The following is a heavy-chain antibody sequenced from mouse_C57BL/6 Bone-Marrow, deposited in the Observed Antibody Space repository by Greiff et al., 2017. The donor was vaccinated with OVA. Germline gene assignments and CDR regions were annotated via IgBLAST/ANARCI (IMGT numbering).Heavy chain of an antibody. D-gene: IGHD2-4*01. Sequence: EVKLMESGAELVRPGASVKLSCTASGFNIKDDYMHWVKQRPEQGLEWIGWIDPENGDTEYASKFQGKATITADTSSNTAYLQLSSLTSEDTAVYYCTTTVSIYYEDYWGQGTTLTVSS. J-gene: IGHJ2*01. V-gene: IGHV14-4*01. CDR3: TTTVSIYYEDY. CDR1: GFNIKDDY. CDR2: IDPENGDT.